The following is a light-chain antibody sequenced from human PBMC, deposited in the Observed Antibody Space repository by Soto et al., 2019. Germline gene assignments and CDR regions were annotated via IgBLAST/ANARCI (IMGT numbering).Light chain of an antibody. Sequence: QSALTQPASVSGSPGKSITISCTGTTSDVGTYDYVSWYQHQPGKAPKVMIYEVSNRPSGVSDRFSGSKSGNTASLTISGLQAEDEADYYCSSDVGATTRVFGTGTKLTVL. CDR3: SSDVGATTRV. J-gene: IGLJ1*01. CDR2: EVS. CDR1: TSDVGTYDY. V-gene: IGLV2-14*01.